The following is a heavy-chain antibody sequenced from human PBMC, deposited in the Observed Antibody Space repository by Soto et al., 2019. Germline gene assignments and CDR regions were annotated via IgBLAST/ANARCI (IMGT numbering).Heavy chain of an antibody. D-gene: IGHD2-2*01. CDR3: TREAYVVPAAMVATYYYYYMDV. J-gene: IGHJ6*03. Sequence: GGSLRLSCTASGFTFGDYAMSWFRQAPGKGLEWVGFIRSKAYGGTTEYAASVKGRFTISRDDSKSIAYLQMNSLKTEDTAVYYCTREAYVVPAAMVATYYYYYMDVWGKGTTVTVSS. CDR1: GFTFGDYA. CDR2: IRSKAYGGTT. V-gene: IGHV3-49*03.